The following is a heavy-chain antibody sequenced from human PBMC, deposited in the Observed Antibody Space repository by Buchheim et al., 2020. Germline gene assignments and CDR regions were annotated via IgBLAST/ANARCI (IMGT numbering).Heavy chain of an antibody. J-gene: IGHJ4*02. CDR3: AGGGYTGMAH. V-gene: IGHV3-74*01. CDR2: MNNDGTIT. D-gene: IGHD3-16*02. Sequence: EVQLVESGGDLVQPGGSLRLSCVASGFSISNDWMHWVRQAPGKGLEWVSHMNNDGTITNYAGSVRGRFTVSSDSSKNTLFFQMNSLRAEDTAAYYCAGGGYTGMAHWGRGTL. CDR1: GFSISNDW.